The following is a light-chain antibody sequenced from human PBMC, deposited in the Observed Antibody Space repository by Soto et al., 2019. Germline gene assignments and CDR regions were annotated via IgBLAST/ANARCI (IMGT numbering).Light chain of an antibody. Sequence: AIQMTQSPSSLSACVGDRVTITCRASQGIRNDLGWYQQKPGKAPKLLIYAASSLQSGVTSRFSGSGSGTDFTLTISSLQPEDFATYYCLQDYNYPYTFGQGTKLEIK. CDR1: QGIRND. CDR2: AAS. J-gene: IGKJ2*01. CDR3: LQDYNYPYT. V-gene: IGKV1-6*01.